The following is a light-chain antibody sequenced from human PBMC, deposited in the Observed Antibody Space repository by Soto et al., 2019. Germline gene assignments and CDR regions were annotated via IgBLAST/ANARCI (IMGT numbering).Light chain of an antibody. CDR1: QDIRNY. V-gene: IGKV1-33*01. Sequence: DIQMTQSPSSLSATVGDRVTITCRASQDIRNYLNWYQQKPGKAPKLLIYDASNLETGVPSRFSGSGSGTDFTFTISSLQPEDIATYYCQQYRNLVALTFGGGTKVGIK. CDR2: DAS. J-gene: IGKJ4*01. CDR3: QQYRNLVALT.